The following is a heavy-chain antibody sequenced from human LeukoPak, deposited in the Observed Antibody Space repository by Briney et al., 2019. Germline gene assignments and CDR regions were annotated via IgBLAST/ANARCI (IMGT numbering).Heavy chain of an antibody. CDR3: AEARVRESPSVYGMDV. CDR1: GFTFSSYA. Sequence: GGSLRLSCAASGFTFSSYAMSWVRQAPGKGLEWVSAISGSGGSTYYADSVKGRFTISRDNSKNTLYLQMNSLRAEDTAVYYCAEARVRESPSVYGMDVWGQGTTVTVSS. J-gene: IGHJ6*02. V-gene: IGHV3-23*01. D-gene: IGHD3-10*01. CDR2: ISGSGGST.